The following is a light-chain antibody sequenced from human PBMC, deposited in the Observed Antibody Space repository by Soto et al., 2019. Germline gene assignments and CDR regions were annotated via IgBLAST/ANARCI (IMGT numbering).Light chain of an antibody. CDR2: DVS. CDR3: NSYTSTGTVV. J-gene: IGLJ3*02. Sequence: QSALTQPASVSGSPGESITISCTGGSSDVGGYNYVSWYQHNPGKVPKLLIYDVSARLSGVSNRFSGSKSGNTASLTISGLQAEDEADYYCNSYTSTGTVVFGGGTQLTVL. CDR1: SSDVGGYNY. V-gene: IGLV2-14*03.